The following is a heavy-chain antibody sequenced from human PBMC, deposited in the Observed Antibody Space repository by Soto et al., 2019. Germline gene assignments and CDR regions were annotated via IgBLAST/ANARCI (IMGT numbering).Heavy chain of an antibody. CDR2: ISYDGSAK. J-gene: IGHJ4*02. CDR1: GFNFRSYG. Sequence: QVQLVVSGGGVVQPGRSLRLSCAASGFNFRSYGMHWVRQAPGKGLEWVAVISYDGSAKWYVDSVKGRFTISRDTSKNILYLQMNSLRAEDTAVYYCAKDEGAEDDILTGYPLFDYRGQGILVTVSS. CDR3: AKDEGAEDDILTGYPLFDY. D-gene: IGHD3-9*01. V-gene: IGHV3-30*18.